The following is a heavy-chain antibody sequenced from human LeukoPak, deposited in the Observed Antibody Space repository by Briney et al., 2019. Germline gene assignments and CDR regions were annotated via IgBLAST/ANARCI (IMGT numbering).Heavy chain of an antibody. J-gene: IGHJ4*02. CDR3: ARRSWDYYDSSGLIDY. D-gene: IGHD3-22*01. CDR2: MNPNSGNT. CDR1: GYTFTSYD. Sequence: ASVKVSCKASGYTFTSYDINWVRQATGQGLEWMGWMNPNSGNTGYAQKFQGRVTMTRNTSISTAYMELSSLRSEDTAVYYCARRSWDYYDSSGLIDYWGQGTLVTVSS. V-gene: IGHV1-8*01.